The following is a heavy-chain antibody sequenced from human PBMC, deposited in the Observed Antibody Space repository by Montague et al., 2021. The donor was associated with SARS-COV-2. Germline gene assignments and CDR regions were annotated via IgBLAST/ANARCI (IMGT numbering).Heavy chain of an antibody. D-gene: IGHD6-13*01. CDR3: ARSGQQLVHPLATLYYYYGMDV. V-gene: IGHV3-74*01. CDR1: GFTFSSYW. J-gene: IGHJ6*02. Sequence: SLRLSCAASGFTFSSYWMHWVRQAPGKGLVWVSRINSDGSSTSYADSVKGRFTISRDNAKNTLYLQMNSLRAEDMAVYYCARSGQQLVHPLATLYYYYGMDVWGQGTTVTVSS. CDR2: INSDGSST.